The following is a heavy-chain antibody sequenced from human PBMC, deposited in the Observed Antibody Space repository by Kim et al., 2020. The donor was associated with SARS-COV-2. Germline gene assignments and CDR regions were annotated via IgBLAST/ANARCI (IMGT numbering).Heavy chain of an antibody. V-gene: IGHV4-59*01. D-gene: IGHD4-17*01. J-gene: IGHJ5*02. CDR2: IYYSGST. Sequence: SETLSLTCTVSGGSISSYYWSWIRQPPGKGLEWIGYIYYSGSTNYNPSLKSRVTISVDTSKNQFSLKLSSVTAADTAVYYCARDRGGDSTAYNWFDPWGQGTLVTVSS. CDR3: ARDRGGDSTAYNWFDP. CDR1: GGSISSYY.